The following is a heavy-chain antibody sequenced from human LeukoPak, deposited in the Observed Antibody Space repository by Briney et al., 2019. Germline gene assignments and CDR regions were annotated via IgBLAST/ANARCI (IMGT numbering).Heavy chain of an antibody. D-gene: IGHD4-11*01. J-gene: IGHJ6*03. Sequence: GESLKISCTGSGYTFTNYWIAWVRHMPGKGLEWMGAIYPGDSDTRYTPSFQGQVTISADKSSSTAYLQWSSLKASDTAMYYCARGIYSNYRDYYYYYMDVWGKGTTVTVSS. CDR1: GYTFTNYW. CDR2: IYPGDSDT. CDR3: ARGIYSNYRDYYYYYMDV. V-gene: IGHV5-51*01.